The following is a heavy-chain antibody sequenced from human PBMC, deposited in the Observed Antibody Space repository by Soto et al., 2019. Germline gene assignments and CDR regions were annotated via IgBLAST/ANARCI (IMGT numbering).Heavy chain of an antibody. Sequence: QVQLVESGGGVVQPGRSLRLSCAASGFTFSSYGMHWVRQAPGKGLEWVAVIWYDGSNKYYADSVKGRFTISRDNSKNTLYLQMNSLRAEDTAVYYCARDKGCSSTSCYYYYYYGMDVWGQGTTVTVSS. D-gene: IGHD2-2*01. CDR1: GFTFSSYG. CDR3: ARDKGCSSTSCYYYYYYGMDV. J-gene: IGHJ6*02. CDR2: IWYDGSNK. V-gene: IGHV3-33*01.